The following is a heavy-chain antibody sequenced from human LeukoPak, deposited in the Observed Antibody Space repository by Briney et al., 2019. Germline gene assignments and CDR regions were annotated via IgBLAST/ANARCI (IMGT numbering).Heavy chain of an antibody. CDR3: ARGITNIAVGGY. Sequence: GGSLRLSCAASGFTVSNNYMSWVRQAPGKGLEWVSIIYSSGTPYYADSVKGRFTISRDNSKNTLFLQMSSLRAEDAAVYYCARGITNIAVGGYWGQGALVTVSS. D-gene: IGHD2-15*01. CDR2: IYSSGTP. CDR1: GFTVSNNY. V-gene: IGHV3-53*01. J-gene: IGHJ4*02.